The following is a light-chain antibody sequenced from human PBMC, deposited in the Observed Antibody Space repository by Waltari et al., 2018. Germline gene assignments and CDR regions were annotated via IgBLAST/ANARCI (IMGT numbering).Light chain of an antibody. CDR1: QNINNY. CDR3: QQSYSTPFT. Sequence: IEMTQSPSSLSASVGDRVTITCRASQNINNYVNWYQQKPMKAPTLLIYAASSLQSGVSSRFSGSGSGTDFTLTISSLQPEDFGSYYCQQSYSTPFTFGPGTRVDL. J-gene: IGKJ3*01. CDR2: AAS. V-gene: IGKV1-39*01.